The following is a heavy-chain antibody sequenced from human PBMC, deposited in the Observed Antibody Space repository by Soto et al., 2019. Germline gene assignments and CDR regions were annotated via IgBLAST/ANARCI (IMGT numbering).Heavy chain of an antibody. V-gene: IGHV3-66*01. D-gene: IGHD3-3*01. CDR3: AKDIRFLEWRTPFDY. CDR1: GFTVSSNY. J-gene: IGHJ4*02. Sequence: PGGSLRLSCAASGFTVSSNYMSWVRQAPGKGLEWVSVIYSGGSTYYADSVKGRFTISRDNSKNTLYLQMNSLRAEDTAVYYCAKDIRFLEWRTPFDYWGQGTLVTVSS. CDR2: IYSGGST.